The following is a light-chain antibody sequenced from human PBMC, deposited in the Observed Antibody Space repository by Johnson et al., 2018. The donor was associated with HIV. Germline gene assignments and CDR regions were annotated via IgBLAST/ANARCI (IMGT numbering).Light chain of an antibody. Sequence: HSVLTQPPSVSAAPGQKVTISCSGSSSNIGNNYVSWYQQLPGTVPKVLIYENNKRPSGIPDRFSGSKSGTSATLGITGLQTGDEADYYCGTWDSSLTAGVFGTGTKVTVL. V-gene: IGLV1-51*02. J-gene: IGLJ1*01. CDR1: SSNIGNNY. CDR3: GTWDSSLTAGV. CDR2: ENN.